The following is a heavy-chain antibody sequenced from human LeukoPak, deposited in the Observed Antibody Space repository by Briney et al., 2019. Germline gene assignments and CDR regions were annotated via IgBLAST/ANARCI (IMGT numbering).Heavy chain of an antibody. CDR2: INPNSGGT. V-gene: IGHV1-2*02. J-gene: IGHJ4*02. Sequence: ASVKVSCKASGYTFTGYYMHWVRQAPGQGLEWIGWINPNSGGTNYAQKFQGRVTMTRDTSISTAYMELSRLRSDDTAVYYCARDQGDYGDSALDYWGQGTLVTVSS. CDR1: GYTFTGYY. CDR3: ARDQGDYGDSALDY. D-gene: IGHD4-17*01.